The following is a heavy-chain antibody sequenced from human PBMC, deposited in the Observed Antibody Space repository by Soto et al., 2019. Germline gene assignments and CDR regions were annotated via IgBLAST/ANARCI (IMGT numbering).Heavy chain of an antibody. CDR2: IDPSDSYT. CDR3: ARHNKVDYYYGMDV. V-gene: IGHV5-10-1*01. D-gene: IGHD2-15*01. CDR1: GYSFTSYW. Sequence: PGESLKISCKGSGYSFTSYWISWVRQMPGKGLEWMGRIDPSDSYTNYSPSFQGHVTISADKSISTAYLQWSSLKASDTAMYYCARHNKVDYYYGMDVWGQGATVTVSS. J-gene: IGHJ6*02.